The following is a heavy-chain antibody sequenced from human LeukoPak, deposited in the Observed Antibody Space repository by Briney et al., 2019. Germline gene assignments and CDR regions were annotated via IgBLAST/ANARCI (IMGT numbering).Heavy chain of an antibody. J-gene: IGHJ4*02. D-gene: IGHD7-27*01. CDR1: GGSISSYY. CDR2: IYYSGST. Sequence: SETLSLTCTVSGGSISSYYWSWIRHPPGKGLEWIGYIYYSGSTNYNPSLRSRVTISVDTSKNQFSLKLSSVTAADTAVYYCARELGIVGGFDYWGQGTLVTVSS. CDR3: ARELGIVGGFDY. V-gene: IGHV4-59*01.